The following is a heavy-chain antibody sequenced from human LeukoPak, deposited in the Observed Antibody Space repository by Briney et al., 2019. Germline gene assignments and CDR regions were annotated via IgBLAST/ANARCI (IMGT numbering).Heavy chain of an antibody. J-gene: IGHJ5*02. D-gene: IGHD1-1*01. V-gene: IGHV4-59*06. CDR1: GGSISSYY. Sequence: PSETLSLTCNVSGGSISSYYWSWIRQHPGKGLEWIGYIYYSGSTYYNPSLKSRVTISVDTSKNQFSLKLSSVTAADTAVYYCARDHWNHDRPDRTSWFDPWGQGTLVTVSS. CDR2: IYYSGST. CDR3: ARDHWNHDRPDRTSWFDP.